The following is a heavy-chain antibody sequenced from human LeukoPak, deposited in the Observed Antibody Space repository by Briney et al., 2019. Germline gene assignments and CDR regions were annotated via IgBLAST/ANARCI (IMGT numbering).Heavy chain of an antibody. J-gene: IGHJ4*02. CDR3: VRDQRRIEVAGYYSDY. CDR1: GFTLTSYY. Sequence: ASVKVSCKTSGFTLTSYYFFWVRLAPGQGLEWMGTLNPKTGTTGYAQKFQGRVNLTRDTSTSTVYMELSSLRSEDTAIYYCVRDQRRIEVAGYYSDYWGQGTLVTVSS. V-gene: IGHV1-46*01. D-gene: IGHD6-19*01. CDR2: LNPKTGTT.